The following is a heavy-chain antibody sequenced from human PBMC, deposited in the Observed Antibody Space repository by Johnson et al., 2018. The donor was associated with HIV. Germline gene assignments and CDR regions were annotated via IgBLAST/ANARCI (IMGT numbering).Heavy chain of an antibody. CDR2: IYSGGNT. V-gene: IGHV3-53*01. CDR3: ARDRILTGYDAFDI. Sequence: VQLVESGGGLIQPGGSLRLSCAASGFTISSNYLSWVRQAPGKSLEWVSIIYSGGNTYYADSVKGRFTISRDNSKNTLYLQMNSLRAEDTAIYYCARDRILTGYDAFDIWGQGTMVT. D-gene: IGHD3-9*01. CDR1: GFTISSNY. J-gene: IGHJ3*02.